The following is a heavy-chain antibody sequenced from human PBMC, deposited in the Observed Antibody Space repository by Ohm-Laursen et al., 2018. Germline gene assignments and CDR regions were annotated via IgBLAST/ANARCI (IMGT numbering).Heavy chain of an antibody. D-gene: IGHD2/OR15-2a*01. CDR2: SRDKANSYTT. J-gene: IGHJ3*01. CDR1: GFTFDDHY. Sequence: GSLRLSCAAPGFTFDDHYMDWVRQAPGKGLELVARSRDKANSYTTAYVASVKGRFSISRDDSENSLYLQMNSLKTEDTAVYYCARTRNFQPYDVWGQGTMVIVSS. CDR3: ARTRNFQPYDV. V-gene: IGHV3-72*01.